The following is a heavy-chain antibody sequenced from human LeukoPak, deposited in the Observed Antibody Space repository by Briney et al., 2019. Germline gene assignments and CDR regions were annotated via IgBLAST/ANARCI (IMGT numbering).Heavy chain of an antibody. D-gene: IGHD3-22*01. J-gene: IGHJ4*02. CDR1: GFTFSSYA. Sequence: GGSLRLSCAASAASGFTFSSYAFHWVRQVPGKGLECVSAIYSGGSTYYADSVRGRFTISRDNSKNTLYLQMNSLRAEDTAVYYCARAPGRYYDSSGYYELWGQGTLVTGSS. V-gene: IGHV3-66*01. CDR2: IYSGGST. CDR3: ARAPGRYYDSSGYYEL.